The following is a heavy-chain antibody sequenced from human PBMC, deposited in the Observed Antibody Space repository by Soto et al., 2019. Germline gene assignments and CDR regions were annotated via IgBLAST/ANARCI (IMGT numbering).Heavy chain of an antibody. Sequence: SVKVSCKSSGGTFSSYAISWVRQAPGQGLEWMGGIIPIFGTANYAQKFQGRVTITADESTSTAYMELSSLRSEDTAVYYCARAKVREWELSYYFDYWGQGTLVTVSS. V-gene: IGHV1-69*13. D-gene: IGHD1-26*01. J-gene: IGHJ4*02. CDR2: IIPIFGTA. CDR1: GGTFSSYA. CDR3: ARAKVREWELSYYFDY.